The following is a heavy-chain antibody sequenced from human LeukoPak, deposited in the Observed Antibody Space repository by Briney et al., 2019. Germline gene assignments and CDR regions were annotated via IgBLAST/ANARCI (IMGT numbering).Heavy chain of an antibody. J-gene: IGHJ6*02. D-gene: IGHD2-2*01. CDR2: TYYRSKWYN. CDR3: ARSSCSSTSCPAYGMDV. CDR1: GDSVSSNSAA. V-gene: IGHV6-1*01. Sequence: SQTLSLTCVISGDSVSSNSAAWNWIRQSPSRGLEWLGRTYYRSKWYNDHAGSVKSRTTINPDTSKNQFSLQLNSVIPEDTAVYYCARSSCSSTSCPAYGMDVWGQGTTVTVSS.